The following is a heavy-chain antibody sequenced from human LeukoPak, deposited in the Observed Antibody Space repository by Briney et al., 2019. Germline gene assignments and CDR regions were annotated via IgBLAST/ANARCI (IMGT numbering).Heavy chain of an antibody. Sequence: SETLSLTCTVSGGSISSYYWSWIRQPPGKGLEWIGYVYYSGSTNYNPSLKSRVTISVDTSKNQFSLKLSSVTAADTAVYYCARGAGSPFDYWGQGTLVTVSS. J-gene: IGHJ4*02. CDR3: ARGAGSPFDY. V-gene: IGHV4-59*01. CDR1: GGSISSYY. CDR2: VYYSGST.